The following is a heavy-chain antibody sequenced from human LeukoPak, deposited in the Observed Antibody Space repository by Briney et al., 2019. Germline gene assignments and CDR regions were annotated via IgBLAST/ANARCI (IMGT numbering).Heavy chain of an antibody. Sequence: PSETLSLTCTFSGGPINHYYLNWIRQPPGKRLEWIGYIFYNEITNYNPSLKSRVTLSVDTSKNQVSLKLTSVTAADTAVYYCARASSSGAGYFDYWGQGILVTVSS. CDR1: GGPINHYY. J-gene: IGHJ4*02. D-gene: IGHD6-13*01. CDR3: ARASSSGAGYFDY. V-gene: IGHV4-59*12. CDR2: IFYNEIT.